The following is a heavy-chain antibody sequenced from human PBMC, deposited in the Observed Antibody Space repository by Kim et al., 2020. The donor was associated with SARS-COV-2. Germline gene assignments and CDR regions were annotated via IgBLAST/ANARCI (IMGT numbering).Heavy chain of an antibody. CDR2: ISSNGFNT. V-gene: IGHV3-64D*08. J-gene: IGHJ6*02. CDR1: GFTFSSYV. CDR3: VRRYEFWTGHNTPELEKAMDA. Sequence: GGSLRLSCLASGFTFSSYVMYWVRQAPGKGLEYVSAISSNGFNTDYVDSVTGRFTTSRDNSKRTLYLQMSSLRPEDTAVYYCVRRYEFWTGHNTPELEKAMDAWGQGTTVTVSS. D-gene: IGHD3-3*01.